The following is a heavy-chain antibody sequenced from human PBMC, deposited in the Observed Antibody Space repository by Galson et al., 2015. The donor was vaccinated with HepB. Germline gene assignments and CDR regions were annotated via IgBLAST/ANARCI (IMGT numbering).Heavy chain of an antibody. V-gene: IGHV3-53*04. CDR2: IYSGGST. CDR1: GFTVSSNH. CDR3: ARGSPGGSYYYYGMDV. D-gene: IGHD3-16*01. Sequence: SLRLSCAASGFTVSSNHMSWVRQAPGKGLEWVSVIYSGGSTYYADSVKGQFTISRHNSKNTLYLQMNSLRAEDTAVYYCARGSPGGSYYYYGMDVWGQGTTVTVSS. J-gene: IGHJ6*02.